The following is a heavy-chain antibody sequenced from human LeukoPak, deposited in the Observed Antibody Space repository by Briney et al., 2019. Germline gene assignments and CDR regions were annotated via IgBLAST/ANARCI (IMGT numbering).Heavy chain of an antibody. CDR3: ARVSALRSYYYYYGMDV. CDR2: INHSGST. CDR1: GGSFSGYY. J-gene: IGHJ6*02. V-gene: IGHV4-34*01. Sequence: SETLSLTYAVYGGSFSGYYWSWIRQPPGKGLEWIGEINHSGSTNYNPSLKSRVTISVDTSKNQFSLKLSSVTAADTAVYYCARVSALRSYYYYYGMDVWGQGTTVTVSS.